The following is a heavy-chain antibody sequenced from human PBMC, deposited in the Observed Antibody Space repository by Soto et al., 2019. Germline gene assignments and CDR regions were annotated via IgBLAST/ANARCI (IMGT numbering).Heavy chain of an antibody. CDR3: ARDSGYGSGNSVNHYLDC. D-gene: IGHD3-10*01. Sequence: GGSLRLSCAASGFTLRSYWMSWVRQAPGKGLEWLATIKTDASEKKYVDSVKGRFTVFRDNAKNSLYLKMDSLRAEDTAVYYWARDSGYGSGNSVNHYLDCLGRGTLVTVSS. CDR1: GFTLRSYW. CDR2: IKTDASEK. J-gene: IGHJ4*01. V-gene: IGHV3-7*01.